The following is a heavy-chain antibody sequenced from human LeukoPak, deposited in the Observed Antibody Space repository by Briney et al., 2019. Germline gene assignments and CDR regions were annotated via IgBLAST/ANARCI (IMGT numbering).Heavy chain of an antibody. CDR1: GYSIGSGYY. Sequence: SETLSLTCTVSGYSIGSGYYWGWIRQPPGKGLEWIGSIYHSGSTYYNPSLKSRVTISVDTSKNQFSLKLSSVTAADTAVYYCARSLYYYDSSGYYGYWGQGTLVTVSS. CDR3: ARSLYYYDSSGYYGY. V-gene: IGHV4-38-2*02. D-gene: IGHD3-22*01. J-gene: IGHJ4*02. CDR2: IYHSGST.